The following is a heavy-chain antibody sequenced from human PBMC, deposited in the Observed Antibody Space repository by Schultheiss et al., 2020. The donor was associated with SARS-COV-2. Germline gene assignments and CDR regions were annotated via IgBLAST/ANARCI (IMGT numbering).Heavy chain of an antibody. CDR1: GYTFTSYG. CDR2: ISPYNGNT. CDR3: ARDTLCSGGSCYSPFFDY. J-gene: IGHJ4*02. D-gene: IGHD2-15*01. V-gene: IGHV1-18*01. Sequence: GESLKISCKASGYTFTSYGISWVRQAPGQGLEWMGWISPYNGNTIYAQNLLGRVTMTTDTSTSTAYMELRSLTSDDTAVYYCARDTLCSGGSCYSPFFDYWGQGTLVTVSS.